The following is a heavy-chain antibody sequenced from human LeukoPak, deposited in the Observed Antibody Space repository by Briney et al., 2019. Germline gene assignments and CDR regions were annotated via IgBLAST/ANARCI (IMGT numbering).Heavy chain of an antibody. CDR3: ARVRLRLGAYMDV. J-gene: IGHJ6*03. CDR2: IQQDGSEK. CDR1: GFTFSSYW. V-gene: IGHV3-7*01. D-gene: IGHD4/OR15-4a*01. Sequence: GGSLRLSCAASGFTFSSYWMSWVRQAPGKGLEWVANIQQDGSEKYYVDSVKGRFTISRDNAKNSLYLQMNSLRAEDTAVYYCARVRLRLGAYMDVWGKGTTVTVSS.